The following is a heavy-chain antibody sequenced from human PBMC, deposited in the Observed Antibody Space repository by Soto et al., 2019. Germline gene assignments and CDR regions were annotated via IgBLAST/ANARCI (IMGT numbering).Heavy chain of an antibody. CDR2: ISGSGGST. J-gene: IGHJ4*02. CDR1: GFTFSSYA. V-gene: IGHV3-23*01. Sequence: CSLRLTCAASGFTFSSYAMGWFRQAPGKGLEWVSAISGSGGSTYYADSVKGRFTISRDNSKNTLYLQMNSLRAEDTAVYYCARANGEQLVPHLVDYWGQGTLVTVSS. CDR3: ARANGEQLVPHLVDY. D-gene: IGHD6-13*01.